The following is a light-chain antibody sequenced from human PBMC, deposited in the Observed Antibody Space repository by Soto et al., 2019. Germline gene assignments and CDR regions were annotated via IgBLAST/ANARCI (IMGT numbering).Light chain of an antibody. J-gene: IGLJ3*02. CDR2: GNS. Sequence: QLVLTQPPSVSGAPGQRVTISCTGSSSNIGAGYDVHWYQQLPGTAPKLLIYGNSIRPSGVPDRFSGSKSGTSASLAITGLQAEDEADYYCQSYDSSLSGSVFGGGTKLTVL. CDR3: QSYDSSLSGSV. CDR1: SSNIGAGYD. V-gene: IGLV1-40*01.